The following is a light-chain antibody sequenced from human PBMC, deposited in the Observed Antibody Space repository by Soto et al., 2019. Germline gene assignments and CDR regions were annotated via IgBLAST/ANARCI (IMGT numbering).Light chain of an antibody. V-gene: IGLV2-14*01. CDR2: EVS. Sequence: QSALTQPASVSGSPGQSITISCTGTSSDVGRYDYVSWYQLHPGKAPKLMVFEVSNWPSGVSYRFSGSKSGNTASLTISGLQAEDEADYFCSSYSISTAYLFGPGTKLTVL. CDR3: SSYSISTAYL. CDR1: SSDVGRYDY. J-gene: IGLJ1*01.